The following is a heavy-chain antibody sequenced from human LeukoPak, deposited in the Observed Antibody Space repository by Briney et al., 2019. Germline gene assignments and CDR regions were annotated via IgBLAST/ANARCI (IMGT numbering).Heavy chain of an antibody. CDR3: ARTKRYCSSTSCYIFDY. J-gene: IGHJ4*02. CDR1: GFTFSSYG. V-gene: IGHV3-30*03. CDR2: ISYDGSNI. Sequence: PGGSLRLSCAASGFTFSSYGMHWVRQAPGKGLEWVAIISYDGSNIYYADSVKGRFTISRDNSKNTLYLQMNSLRAEDTAVYYCARTKRYCSSTSCYIFDYWGQGTLVTVSS. D-gene: IGHD2-2*02.